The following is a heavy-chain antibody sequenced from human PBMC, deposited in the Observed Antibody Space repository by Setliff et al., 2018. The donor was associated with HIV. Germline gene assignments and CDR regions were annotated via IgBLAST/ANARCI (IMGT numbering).Heavy chain of an antibody. Sequence: SETLSLTCTASGGSISSYYWSWIRQPPGKGLEWIGYIYYSGSTNYNPSLKSRVTISVDTSKNQFSLKLSSVTAADTAVYYCARHDYYYYYYMDVWGKGTTVTVSS. CDR3: ARHDYYYYYYMDV. CDR1: GGSISSYY. J-gene: IGHJ6*03. CDR2: IYYSGST. V-gene: IGHV4-59*08.